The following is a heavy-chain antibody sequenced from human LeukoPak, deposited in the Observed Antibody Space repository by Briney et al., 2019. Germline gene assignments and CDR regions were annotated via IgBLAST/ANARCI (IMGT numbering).Heavy chain of an antibody. D-gene: IGHD2-15*01. Sequence: GGSLRLSCAASGFTFDDYVMNWVRQAPGKGLEWVSYIGSSGSTIYYADSVKGRFTISRDNAKNSLYLQMNSLRVEDTAVYYCARGAGGSCWGQGTLVTVSS. V-gene: IGHV3-48*03. CDR1: GFTFDDYV. CDR3: ARGAGGSC. J-gene: IGHJ4*02. CDR2: IGSSGSTI.